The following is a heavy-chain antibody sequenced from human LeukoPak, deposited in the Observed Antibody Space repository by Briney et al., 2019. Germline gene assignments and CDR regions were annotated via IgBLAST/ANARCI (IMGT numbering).Heavy chain of an antibody. V-gene: IGHV4-30-2*01. J-gene: IGHJ3*02. Sequence: SETLSLTCTVSGGSISSGGYYWSWIRQPPGKGLEWIGYIYHSGSTYYNPSLKSRVTISVDRSKNQFSLKLSSVTAADTAVYYCARTAIYCSSTSCYPPVIWGQGTMVTVSS. CDR3: ARTAIYCSSTSCYPPVI. CDR2: IYHSGST. D-gene: IGHD2-2*01. CDR1: GGSISSGGYY.